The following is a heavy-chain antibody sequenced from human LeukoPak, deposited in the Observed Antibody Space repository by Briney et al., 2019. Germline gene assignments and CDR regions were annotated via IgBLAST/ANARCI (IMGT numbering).Heavy chain of an antibody. J-gene: IGHJ4*02. CDR1: GFTFSKFW. Sequence: GGSLRLSCAASGFTFSKFWMSWVRQAPGKGLEWVANIKEDGSETYYVDSVKGRFTISRDNAKNSLFLQMNSLGDEDTAVYYCVRDAVTAYWSQGTLVTVSS. CDR3: VRDAVTAY. V-gene: IGHV3-7*01. CDR2: IKEDGSET. D-gene: IGHD1-14*01.